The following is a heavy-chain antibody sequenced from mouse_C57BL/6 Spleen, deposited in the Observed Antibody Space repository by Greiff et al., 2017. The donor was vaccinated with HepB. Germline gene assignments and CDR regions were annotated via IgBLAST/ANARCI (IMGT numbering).Heavy chain of an antibody. CDR3: ARDYGNSFDY. D-gene: IGHD2-1*01. CDR1: GYAFSSSW. J-gene: IGHJ2*01. Sequence: QVQLKQSGPELVKPGASVKISCKASGYAFSSSWMNWVKQRPGKGLEWIGRIYHGDGDTNYNGKFKGKATLTADKSSSITYMQLSRLTSEDSAVYFGARDYGNSFDYWGQGTTLTVAS. V-gene: IGHV1-82*01. CDR2: IYHGDGDT.